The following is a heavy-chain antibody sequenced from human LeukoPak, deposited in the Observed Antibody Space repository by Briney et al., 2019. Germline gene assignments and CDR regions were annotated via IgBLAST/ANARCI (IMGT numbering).Heavy chain of an antibody. CDR2: ILYGGST. CDR1: DDSVSSSTYY. Sequence: SETLSLTCSVSDDSVSSSTYYWGWIRQPPGKGLEWIGNILYGGSTYYSPSLQSRITVSIDTPRNQFSLKLTSVTAADRAVYYCARSNRGWYDAFDIWGQGTMVTVSS. V-gene: IGHV4-39*01. D-gene: IGHD6-19*01. J-gene: IGHJ3*02. CDR3: ARSNRGWYDAFDI.